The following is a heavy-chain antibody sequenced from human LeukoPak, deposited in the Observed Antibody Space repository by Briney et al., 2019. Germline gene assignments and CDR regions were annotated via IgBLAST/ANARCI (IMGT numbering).Heavy chain of an antibody. D-gene: IGHD3-9*01. CDR2: IIPIFGTA. Sequence: ASVKVSCKASGGTFSSYAISWVRQAPGQGLEWMGGIIPIFGTANYAQKFQGRVTITADESTSTAYMELSSLRSEDTAVYYCASPAPLRYFDSEEYHFDYWGQGTLVTVSS. CDR3: ASPAPLRYFDSEEYHFDY. J-gene: IGHJ4*02. V-gene: IGHV1-69*13. CDR1: GGTFSSYA.